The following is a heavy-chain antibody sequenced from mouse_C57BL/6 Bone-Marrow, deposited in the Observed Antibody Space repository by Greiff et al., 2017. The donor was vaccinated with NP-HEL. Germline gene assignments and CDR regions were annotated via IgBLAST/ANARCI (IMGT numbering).Heavy chain of an antibody. J-gene: IGHJ3*01. CDR2: IHPNSGST. Sequence: QVQLQQPGAELVKPGASVKLSCKASGYTFTSYWMHWVKQRPGQGLEWIGMIHPNSGSTNYNEKFKSKATLSVDKSSSTAYMQLSSLTSEDSAVYYCASPYYYGSNYGFAYWGQGTLVAVSA. CDR1: GYTFTSYW. D-gene: IGHD1-1*01. CDR3: ASPYYYGSNYGFAY. V-gene: IGHV1-64*01.